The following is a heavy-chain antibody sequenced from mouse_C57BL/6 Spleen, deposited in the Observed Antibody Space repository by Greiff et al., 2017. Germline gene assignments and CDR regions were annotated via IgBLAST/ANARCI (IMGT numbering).Heavy chain of an antibody. CDR2: INYDGSST. J-gene: IGHJ4*01. D-gene: IGHD1-1*02. V-gene: IGHV5-16*01. Sequence: EVMLVESEGGLVQPGSSMKLSCTASGFTFSDYYMAWVRQVPEKGLEWVANINYDGSSTYYLDSLKSRFIISRDNAKNILYLQMSSLKSEDTATYYCARIGGYDAMDYWGQGTSVTVSS. CDR1: GFTFSDYY. CDR3: ARIGGYDAMDY.